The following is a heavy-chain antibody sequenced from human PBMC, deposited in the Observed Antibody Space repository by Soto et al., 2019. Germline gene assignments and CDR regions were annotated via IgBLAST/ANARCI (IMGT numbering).Heavy chain of an antibody. CDR3: ARDLIAVAGTSSFDY. J-gene: IGHJ4*02. Sequence: GASVKVSCKASGYTFTSYGISWVRQAPGQGLEWMGWISAYNGNTNYAQKPQGRVTMTTDTSTSTAYMELRSLRSDDTAVYYCARDLIAVAGTSSFDYWGQGTLVTVSS. CDR2: ISAYNGNT. V-gene: IGHV1-18*01. CDR1: GYTFTSYG. D-gene: IGHD6-19*01.